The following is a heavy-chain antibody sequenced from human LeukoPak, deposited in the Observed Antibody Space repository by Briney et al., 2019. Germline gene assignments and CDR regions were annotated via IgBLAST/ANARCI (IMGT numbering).Heavy chain of an antibody. V-gene: IGHV3-7*01. CDR3: ARSRFYFDY. CDR2: LKPDGSEK. Sequence: GGSLRLSCAVSGFTFSDYYIDWVRQAPGKGLEWVAKLKPDGSEKDHVDSVKGRFTISRDNAKNSLYLQLNSLRAEDTAVYYCARSRFYFDYWGQGTLVTVSS. CDR1: GFTFSDYY. J-gene: IGHJ4*02.